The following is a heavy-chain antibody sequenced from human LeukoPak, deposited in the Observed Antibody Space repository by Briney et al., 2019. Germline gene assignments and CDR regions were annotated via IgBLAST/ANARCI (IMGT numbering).Heavy chain of an antibody. V-gene: IGHV4-30-2*01. CDR2: IYHNGDT. Sequence: PSQTLSLTCTVSGDSIKSGGYYWSWIRQPPGKGLEWLGYIYHNGDTYYNPSLKSRVTISVDRSKNQFSLKLNSVTAADTAVYYCARRVHYYDTSGYSYYFDYWGQGTLVTVSS. D-gene: IGHD3-22*01. J-gene: IGHJ4*02. CDR1: GDSIKSGGYY. CDR3: ARRVHYYDTSGYSYYFDY.